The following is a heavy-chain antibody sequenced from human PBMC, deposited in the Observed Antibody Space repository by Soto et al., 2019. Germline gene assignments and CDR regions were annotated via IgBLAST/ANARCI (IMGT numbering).Heavy chain of an antibody. V-gene: IGHV3-73*02. Sequence: EVQLVESGGGLVQPGGSLKLSCAASGFTFSGSAMHWVRQASGKGLEWVGRIRSKPNSYATAYAASVKGRFTISRDDSKSTAYLQMNSLKTEETAVYYCCAIRGGQPDYWGQGTLVTVSS. J-gene: IGHJ4*02. CDR2: IRSKPNSYAT. CDR3: CAIRGGQPDY. D-gene: IGHD3-10*01. CDR1: GFTFSGSA.